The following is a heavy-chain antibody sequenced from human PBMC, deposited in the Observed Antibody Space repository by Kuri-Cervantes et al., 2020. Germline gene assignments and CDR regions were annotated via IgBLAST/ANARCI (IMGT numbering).Heavy chain of an antibody. CDR3: ARVSVGATGAEYFQH. D-gene: IGHD1-26*01. J-gene: IGHJ1*01. Sequence: SQTLSLTCAVYGGSFRGYYWSWIRQPPGKGLEWIGEINHSGSTNYNPSLKSRVTISVDTSKNQFSLKLSSVTAADTAVYYCARVSVGATGAEYFQHWGQGTLVTVSS. CDR2: INHSGST. CDR1: GGSFRGYY. V-gene: IGHV4-34*01.